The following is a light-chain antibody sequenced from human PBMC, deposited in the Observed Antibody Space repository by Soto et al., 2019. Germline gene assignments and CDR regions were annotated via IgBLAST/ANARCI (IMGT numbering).Light chain of an antibody. V-gene: IGLV2-23*02. CDR1: SSDVGRYNL. CDR2: EVT. J-gene: IGLJ1*01. Sequence: QSVLTQPASVSGSPGQSITISCTGTSSDVGRYNLVSWYQQHPGKAPKLIIHEVTKRSSGLSNRFSASKSGNTASLTISGLQAEDEVDYYCCSYAGSSTFVFGTGTKVTLL. CDR3: CSYAGSSTFV.